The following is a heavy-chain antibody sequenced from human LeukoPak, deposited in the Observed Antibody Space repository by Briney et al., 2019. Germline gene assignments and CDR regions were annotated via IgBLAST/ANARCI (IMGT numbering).Heavy chain of an antibody. J-gene: IGHJ3*02. Sequence: PSETLSLTCTVSGGSISSYYWSWIRQPPGKGLEWIGYIYCSGSTNYNPSLKSRVTISVDTSKNQFSLRLSSVTAADTAVYYCARDVPSGAYCGGDYYVFDAFDIWGQGTMVTVSS. V-gene: IGHV4-59*01. CDR1: GGSISSYY. CDR3: ARDVPSGAYCGGDYYVFDAFDI. D-gene: IGHD2-21*02. CDR2: IYCSGST.